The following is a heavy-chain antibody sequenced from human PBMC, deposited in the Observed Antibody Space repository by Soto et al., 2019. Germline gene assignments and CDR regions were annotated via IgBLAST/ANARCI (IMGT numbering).Heavy chain of an antibody. V-gene: IGHV3-23*01. CDR2: ISGSGGST. CDR3: AKDQDDFSPLRIQLWLRSNYGMDV. CDR1: GFTFSSYA. D-gene: IGHD5-18*01. J-gene: IGHJ6*02. Sequence: GGSLRLSCAASGFTFSSYAMSWVRQAPGKGLEWVSAISGSGGSTYYADSVKGRFTISRDNSKNTLYLQMNSLRAEDTAVYYCAKDQDDFSPLRIQLWLRSNYGMDVWGQGTTVTVSS.